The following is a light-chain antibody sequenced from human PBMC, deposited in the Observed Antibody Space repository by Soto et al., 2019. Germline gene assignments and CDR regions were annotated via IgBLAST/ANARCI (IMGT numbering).Light chain of an antibody. Sequence: DIPLTQSPSFLSASVGDRVTITCRASQGISSYLAWYQQKPGKAPKLLIFAASTLQNGVPSRFSGSGSGTEFTLTISSLQPEDFATYYCLHLNSYSPDTFGPGTKVDI. CDR3: LHLNSYSPDT. V-gene: IGKV1-9*01. CDR1: QGISSY. J-gene: IGKJ3*01. CDR2: AAS.